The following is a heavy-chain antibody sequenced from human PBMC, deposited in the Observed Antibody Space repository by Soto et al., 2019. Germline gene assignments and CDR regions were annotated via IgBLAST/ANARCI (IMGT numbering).Heavy chain of an antibody. J-gene: IGHJ4*02. D-gene: IGHD2-21*01. V-gene: IGHV3-30*18. CDR3: VKGRIGGDVSLRYFDV. CDR2: ISYEGSQK. CDR1: RFSFSAYG. Sequence: QVQLEVSGGGVVQPGTSLRLSCTASRFSFSAYGMHWVRQPPGKGLEWVAVISYEGSQKYYAESVKGRFSISRDNFRITLDLQLNSLRAVDTAVYDCVKGRIGGDVSLRYFDVWGQGALVTVSS.